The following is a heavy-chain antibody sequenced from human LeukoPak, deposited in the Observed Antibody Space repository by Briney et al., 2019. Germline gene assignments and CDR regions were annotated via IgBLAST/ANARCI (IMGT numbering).Heavy chain of an antibody. CDR1: GFTFNDYY. CDR3: ATDGAGFDT. V-gene: IGHV3-11*01. CDR2: INIGGTNT. J-gene: IGHJ5*02. Sequence: GGSLRLSCAASGFTFNDYYMSWIRQAPGKGLEWLSYINIGGTNTHYADSVKGRFTISGDNAKKSLYLEMNNLGAEDTAVYYCATDGAGFDTWGQGVLVTVSS.